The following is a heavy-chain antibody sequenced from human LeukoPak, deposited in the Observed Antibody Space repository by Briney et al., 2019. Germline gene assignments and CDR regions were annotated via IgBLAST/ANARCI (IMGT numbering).Heavy chain of an antibody. CDR1: GFTFRSHA. CDR2: IYENGGTT. Sequence: GGSLRLSCVGSGFTFRSHAMSWVRQAPEKGLEFVSGIYENGGTTYYADSVKGRFSISRDNSKNTLYLQMDSLRGEDTAVYYCANHLEYCSTGSCSYFDYRGQGTLVTVSS. V-gene: IGHV3-23*01. CDR3: ANHLEYCSTGSCSYFDY. D-gene: IGHD2-15*01. J-gene: IGHJ4*02.